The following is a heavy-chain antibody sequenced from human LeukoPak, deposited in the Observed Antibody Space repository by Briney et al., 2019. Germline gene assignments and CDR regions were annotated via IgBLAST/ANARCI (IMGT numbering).Heavy chain of an antibody. CDR1: GFTFSSYS. CDR2: VSSTSNYI. Sequence: GGSLRLSCAAPGFTFSSYSMNWVRQAPGKGLEWVSSVSSTSNYIYYADSVKGRFTISRDNAKNSLYLQMNSLRAEDSAVYYCARGVGSGCFDSWGQGTLVTVSS. V-gene: IGHV3-21*01. D-gene: IGHD3-22*01. CDR3: ARGVGSGCFDS. J-gene: IGHJ4*02.